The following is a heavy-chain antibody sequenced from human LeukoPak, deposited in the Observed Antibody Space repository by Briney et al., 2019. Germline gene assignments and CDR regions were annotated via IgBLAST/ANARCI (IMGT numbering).Heavy chain of an antibody. CDR1: GFTFDDYA. J-gene: IGHJ3*02. D-gene: IGHD6-19*01. CDR2: ISWNSGSI. CDR3: AKDSGAVAGTFAFDI. Sequence: TGGSLRLSCAASGFTFDDYAMHWVRQAPGKGLEWVSGISWNSGSIGYADSVKGRFTISRDNAKNSLYLQMNSLRAEDTALYYCAKDSGAVAGTFAFDIWGQGTMVTVSS. V-gene: IGHV3-9*01.